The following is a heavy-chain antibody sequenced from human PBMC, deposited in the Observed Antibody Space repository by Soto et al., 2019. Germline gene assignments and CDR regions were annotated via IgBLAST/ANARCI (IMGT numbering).Heavy chain of an antibody. Sequence: QVQLVQSGAEVKKPGASVKVSCKASGYTFTTYGMSWVRQAPGQGLDWMGWISTYNGNTKYAERLQGRVTMTTDTTTSTAYMERRSLRSDDTAVYYCARGPTDYYDNSGDYFLDYGGQGTLVTVSS. V-gene: IGHV1-18*01. CDR1: GYTFTTYG. D-gene: IGHD3-22*01. CDR3: ARGPTDYYDNSGDYFLDY. CDR2: ISTYNGNT. J-gene: IGHJ4*02.